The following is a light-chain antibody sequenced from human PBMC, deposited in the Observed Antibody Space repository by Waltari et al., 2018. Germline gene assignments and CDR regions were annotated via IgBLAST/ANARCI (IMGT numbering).Light chain of an antibody. V-gene: IGLV1-44*01. J-gene: IGLJ2*01. CDR1: TSNIGSNV. Sequence: QSLLTQPPSVSGTPGQRVTISCSGSTSNIGSNVVSWYQQLPGAAPKLLIHSNNQRPSGVPDRFSCSKSGTSAPLAISGLQSADEADYYCSAWDDSLNGHVVFGGGTKLIVL. CDR3: SAWDDSLNGHVV. CDR2: SNN.